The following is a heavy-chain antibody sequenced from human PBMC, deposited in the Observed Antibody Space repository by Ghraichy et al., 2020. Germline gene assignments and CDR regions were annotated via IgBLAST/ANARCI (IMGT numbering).Heavy chain of an antibody. V-gene: IGHV3-74*01. CDR3: ARGGLHSSFDY. J-gene: IGHJ4*02. CDR1: GFTFTNYW. Sequence: GESLNISCAASGFTFTNYWMHWVRQAPGKGLVWVSRISGDGSTTASADSVKGRFTISRDNANNMMYLQMNNLRAEDTAVNYCARGGLHSSFDYWGQGTLVTVSS. CDR2: ISGDGSTT. D-gene: IGHD4-11*01.